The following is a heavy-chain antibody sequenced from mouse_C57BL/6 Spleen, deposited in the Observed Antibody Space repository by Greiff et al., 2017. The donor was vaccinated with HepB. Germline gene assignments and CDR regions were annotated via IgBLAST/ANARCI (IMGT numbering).Heavy chain of an antibody. J-gene: IGHJ4*01. V-gene: IGHV5-4*03. Sequence: EVKLVESGGGLVKPGGSLKLSCAASGFTFSSYAMSWVRQTPEKRLEWVATISDGGSYTYYPDNVKGRFTISRDNAKNNLYLQMSHLKSEDTAMYYCAGGGDYGGYAMDYWGQGTSVTVSS. CDR3: AGGGDYGGYAMDY. D-gene: IGHD2-4*01. CDR1: GFTFSSYA. CDR2: ISDGGSYT.